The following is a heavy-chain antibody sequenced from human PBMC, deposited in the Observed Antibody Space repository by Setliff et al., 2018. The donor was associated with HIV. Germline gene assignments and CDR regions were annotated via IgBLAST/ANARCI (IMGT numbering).Heavy chain of an antibody. Sequence: ETLSLTCTVSGGSISSSSYYWGWIRQPPGKGLEWIGSIYYSGSTYYNPSLKSRVTISVDTSKNQFSLKLSSVTAADTAVYYCARQAIFGYYDSSGYLDYWGQGTLVTVSS. J-gene: IGHJ4*02. D-gene: IGHD3-22*01. CDR2: IYYSGST. CDR3: ARQAIFGYYDSSGYLDY. CDR1: GGSISSSSYY. V-gene: IGHV4-39*01.